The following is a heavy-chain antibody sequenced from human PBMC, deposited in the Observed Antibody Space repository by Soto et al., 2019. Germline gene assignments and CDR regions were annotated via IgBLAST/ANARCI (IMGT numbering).Heavy chain of an antibody. J-gene: IGHJ4*02. CDR2: IYYSGST. V-gene: IGHV4-59*01. CDR3: ARSELLWFGEGKGYFDY. Sequence: PSETLSLTCAVSGGSISSYYRSWIRQPPGKGLEWIGYIYYSGSTNYNPSLKSRVTISVDTSKNQFSLKLSSVTAADTAVYYCARSELLWFGEGKGYFDYWGQGTLVTVSS. CDR1: GGSISSYY. D-gene: IGHD3-10*01.